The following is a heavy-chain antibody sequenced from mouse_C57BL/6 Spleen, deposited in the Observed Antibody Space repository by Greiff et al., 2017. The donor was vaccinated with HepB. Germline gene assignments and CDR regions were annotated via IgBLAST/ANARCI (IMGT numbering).Heavy chain of an antibody. CDR2: ISSGSSTI. CDR3: AEMVLRFAY. V-gene: IGHV5-17*01. Sequence: EVKVVESGGGLVKPGGSLKLSCAASGFTFSDYGMHWVRQAPEKGLEWVAYISSGSSTIYYADTVKGRFTISRDNAKNTLFLQMTSLRSEDTAMYYCAEMVLRFAYWGQGTLVTVSA. CDR1: GFTFSDYG. D-gene: IGHD1-1*01. J-gene: IGHJ3*01.